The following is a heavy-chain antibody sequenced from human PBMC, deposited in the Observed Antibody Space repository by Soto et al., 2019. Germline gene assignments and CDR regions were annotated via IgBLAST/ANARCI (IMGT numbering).Heavy chain of an antibody. Sequence: GGSLRLSCAASGFTFSSYAMSWVHQAPGKXLEWVSAIGDSGSGTYYADSVKGRFTISRDNSKNTLYLQMNSLRAEDTALYYCAKHIIPRPPDFCYGMDVWGQGTTVTVSS. CDR1: GFTFSSYA. CDR3: AKHIIPRPPDFCYGMDV. CDR2: IGDSGSGT. D-gene: IGHD3-3*01. V-gene: IGHV3-23*01. J-gene: IGHJ6*02.